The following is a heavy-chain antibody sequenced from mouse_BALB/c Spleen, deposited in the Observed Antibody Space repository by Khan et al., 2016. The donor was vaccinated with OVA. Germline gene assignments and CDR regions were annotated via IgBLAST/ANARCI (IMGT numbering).Heavy chain of an antibody. Sequence: EVQLQESGPSLVKPSQTLSLTCSVTGDSITSGYWNWIRKFPGNKLEYMGYISSSDSTFYNPSLKSRISITRDTSKNQYYLQLNSVTTEDTATYYCASWNYRYDGYFDYWGQGTTLTVSS. CDR3: ASWNYRYDGYFDY. J-gene: IGHJ2*01. D-gene: IGHD2-14*01. CDR2: ISSSDST. CDR1: GDSITSGY. V-gene: IGHV3-8*02.